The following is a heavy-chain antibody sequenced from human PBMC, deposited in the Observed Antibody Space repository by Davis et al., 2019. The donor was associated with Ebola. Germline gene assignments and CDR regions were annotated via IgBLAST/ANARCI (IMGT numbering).Heavy chain of an antibody. J-gene: IGHJ4*02. D-gene: IGHD3-10*01. Sequence: SVKVSCKASGYTFTTYGINWVRQAPGQGLEWMGGIIPIFGTANYAQKFQGRVTITADESTSTAYMELSSLRSEDTAVYYCARDRGGDYSFDYWGQGTLVTVSS. CDR2: IIPIFGTA. CDR3: ARDRGGDYSFDY. CDR1: GYTFTTYG. V-gene: IGHV1-69*13.